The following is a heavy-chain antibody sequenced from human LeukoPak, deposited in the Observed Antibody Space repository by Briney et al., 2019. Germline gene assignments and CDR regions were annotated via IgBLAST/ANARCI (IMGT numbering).Heavy chain of an antibody. D-gene: IGHD2-15*01. Sequence: GGSLRLSCAASGFTFYNCAMSWVRQAPGKGLGWVSALIDSGDTTYYADSVKGRFTISRDNSKNTLFLQMNSLTAEDTAIYYCVKEGGSFLTWFDSWGQGSLVTVSS. CDR1: GFTFYNCA. V-gene: IGHV3-23*01. J-gene: IGHJ5*01. CDR2: LIDSGDTT. CDR3: VKEGGSFLTWFDS.